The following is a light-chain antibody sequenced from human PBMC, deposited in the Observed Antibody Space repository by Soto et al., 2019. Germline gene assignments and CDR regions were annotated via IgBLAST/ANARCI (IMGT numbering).Light chain of an antibody. V-gene: IGKV1-6*01. J-gene: IGKJ1*01. Sequence: AIQLTQSPSSLSASVGDRVTITCRASEAIRSALGWYQQKPGKVPKLPIYAASILQSGVPSRFSGSGSGTDFTLTISSLQPEDFATYYCLLDFRYFWAFGQGTKVDIK. CDR1: EAIRSA. CDR3: LLDFRYFWA. CDR2: AAS.